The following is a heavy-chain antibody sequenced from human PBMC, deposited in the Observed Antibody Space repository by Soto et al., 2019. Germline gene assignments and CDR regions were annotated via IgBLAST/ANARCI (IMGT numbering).Heavy chain of an antibody. J-gene: IGHJ4*02. V-gene: IGHV4-31*03. CDR2: IYYSGST. Sequence: QVQLQESGPGLVKPSQTLSLTCTVSGGSISSGGYYWSWIRQHPGKGLEWIGYIYYSGSTYYNPSLKSRXXIXVAXSKNQFSLKLSSVTAADTAVYYCARRSDYSNAFDYWGQGTLVTVSS. CDR1: GGSISSGGYY. CDR3: ARRSDYSNAFDY. D-gene: IGHD4-4*01.